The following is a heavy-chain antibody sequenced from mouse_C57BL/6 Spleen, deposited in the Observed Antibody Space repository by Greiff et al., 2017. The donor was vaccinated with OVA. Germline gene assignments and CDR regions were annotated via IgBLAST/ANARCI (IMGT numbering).Heavy chain of an antibody. J-gene: IGHJ3*01. CDR2: IDPSDSET. V-gene: IGHV1-52*01. Sequence: QVQLQQPGAELVRPGSSVKLSCKASGYTFTSSWMHWVKQRPIQGLEWIGNIDPSDSETHYNQKFKDKATLTVDKSSSTAYMQLSSLTSEDSAVYYCARAWEEGFAYWGQGTLVTVSA. D-gene: IGHD4-1*01. CDR3: ARAWEEGFAY. CDR1: GYTFTSSW.